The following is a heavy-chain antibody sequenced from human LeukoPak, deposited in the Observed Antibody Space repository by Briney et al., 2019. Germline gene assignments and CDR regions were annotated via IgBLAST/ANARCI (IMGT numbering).Heavy chain of an antibody. V-gene: IGHV3-53*01. J-gene: IGHJ6*04. D-gene: IGHD3-10*01. Sequence: LPGGSLRLSCAASGFNVSKNYMSWVRQAPEKGLEWVSVIYSAGTTYYADSVRGRFTISREKSKNTLHLQMNSLRAEDTAVYFCVRDLAPLLWFGEPREVWGKGTTVTVSS. CDR2: IYSAGTT. CDR3: VRDLAPLLWFGEPREV. CDR1: GFNVSKNY.